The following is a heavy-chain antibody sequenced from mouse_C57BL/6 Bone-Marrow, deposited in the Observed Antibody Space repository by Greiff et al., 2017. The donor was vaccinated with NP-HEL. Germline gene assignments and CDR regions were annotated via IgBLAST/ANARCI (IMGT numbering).Heavy chain of an antibody. CDR2: IDPENGDT. V-gene: IGHV14-4*01. J-gene: IGHJ3*01. CDR3: TTSWDWGFAY. CDR1: GFNIKDDY. Sequence: EVQLQQSGAELVRPGASVKLSCTASGFNIKDDYMHWVKQRPEQGLEWIGWIDPENGDTEYASQFPGKAPITADTSSNTAYLQLSSLTSEDTAVYYCTTSWDWGFAYWGQGTLVTVSA. D-gene: IGHD4-1*01.